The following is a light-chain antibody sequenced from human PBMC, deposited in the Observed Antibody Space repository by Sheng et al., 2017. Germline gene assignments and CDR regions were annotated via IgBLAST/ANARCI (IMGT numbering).Light chain of an antibody. CDR3: QQYYTTSWT. V-gene: IGKV3-15*01. Sequence: EIVMTQSPATLSVSPGGRATLSCRASQSVTTNLAWYQQKAGQAPRVLIYGASSRATGIPARFSGSGSGTEFTLTISSLQPEDFATYYCQQYYTTSWTFGHGTKVDIK. J-gene: IGKJ1*01. CDR1: QSVTTN. CDR2: GAS.